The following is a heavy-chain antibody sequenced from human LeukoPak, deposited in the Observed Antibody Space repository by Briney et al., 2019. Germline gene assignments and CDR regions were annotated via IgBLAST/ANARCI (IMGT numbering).Heavy chain of an antibody. Sequence: GGSLRLSCAPSGFTFSSYGMHWVRQAPGKGLEWVAFIRYDGSNKYYADSVKGRFTISRDNSKNTLYLQMNSLRAEDTAVYYCAKVDYYYDSSGYFFDYWGQGTLVTVSS. D-gene: IGHD3-22*01. CDR1: GFTFSSYG. CDR2: IRYDGSNK. J-gene: IGHJ4*02. CDR3: AKVDYYYDSSGYFFDY. V-gene: IGHV3-30*02.